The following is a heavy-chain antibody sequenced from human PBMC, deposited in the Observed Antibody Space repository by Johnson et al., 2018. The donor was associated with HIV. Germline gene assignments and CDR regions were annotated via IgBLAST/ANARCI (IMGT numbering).Heavy chain of an antibody. CDR1: GFTVSSNY. D-gene: IGHD1-26*01. CDR3: ARGRASWELYDAFEI. V-gene: IGHV3-66*02. J-gene: IGHJ3*02. Sequence: VQLVESGGGVVRPGGSLRLSCAASGFTVSSNYMTWVRQAPGKGLEWVSVIYSGGSTYYADSVKGRFTISRDNSKNTLYLQMNSLRAGDTAVYYCARGRASWELYDAFEIWGQGTMVIVSS. CDR2: IYSGGST.